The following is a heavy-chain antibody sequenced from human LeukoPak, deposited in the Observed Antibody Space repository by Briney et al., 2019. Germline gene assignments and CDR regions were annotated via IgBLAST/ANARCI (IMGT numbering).Heavy chain of an antibody. J-gene: IGHJ4*02. CDR2: ITYTGGDK. CDR3: ARDGYNSGYLKALDY. V-gene: IGHV3-33*05. Sequence: GGSLRLSFVASGFTLSKYGMHWVRQAPGKGLEWVAFITYTGGDKYYADSVKGRFTISRDNAKNSLYLQMNSLRADDTAVYYCARDGYNSGYLKALDYWGQGTLLTVSS. D-gene: IGHD5-18*01. CDR1: GFTLSKYG.